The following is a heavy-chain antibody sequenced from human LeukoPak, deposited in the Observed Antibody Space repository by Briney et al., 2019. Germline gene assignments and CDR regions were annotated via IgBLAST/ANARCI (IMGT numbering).Heavy chain of an antibody. CDR2: ISGRGSST. J-gene: IGHJ4*02. D-gene: IGHD6-6*01. CDR1: GFTFSSYA. V-gene: IGHV3-23*01. Sequence: GGSLRLSCAASGFTFSSYAMTWVRQAPGKGLEWVSGISGRGSSTYYADSVKGRFTISRDNSKNTLYLQMNSLRAEDTAIYYCARDGQYSSSAGDFDYWGQGTLVTVSS. CDR3: ARDGQYSSSAGDFDY.